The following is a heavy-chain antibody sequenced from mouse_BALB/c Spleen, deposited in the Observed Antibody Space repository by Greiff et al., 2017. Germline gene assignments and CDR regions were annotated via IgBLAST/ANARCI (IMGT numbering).Heavy chain of an antibody. J-gene: IGHJ4*01. CDR1: GYTFSSYW. Sequence: VQLQQSGAELMKPGASVKISCKATGYTFSSYWIEWVKQRPGHGLEWIGEILPGSGSTNYNEKFKGKATFTADTSSNTAYMQLSSLTSEDSAVYYCARDGKDYAMDYWGQGTSVIVSS. CDR2: ILPGSGST. V-gene: IGHV1-9*01. CDR3: ARDGKDYAMDY.